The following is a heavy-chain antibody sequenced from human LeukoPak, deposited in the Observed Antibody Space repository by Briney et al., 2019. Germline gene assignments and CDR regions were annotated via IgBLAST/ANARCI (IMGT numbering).Heavy chain of an antibody. J-gene: IGHJ6*03. D-gene: IGHD4-23*01. CDR3: AREVADYGGYYYYHYMDV. CDR2: IYTSGSN. CDR1: GGSISSSSYY. Sequence: SETLSLTCTVSGGSISSSSYYWSWIRQPAWKGLEWIGRIYTSGSNNYNPSLKSRVTMSVDTSKNQFSLKLSSVTAADTAMYYCAREVADYGGYYYYHYMDVWGKGTTVTISS. V-gene: IGHV4-61*02.